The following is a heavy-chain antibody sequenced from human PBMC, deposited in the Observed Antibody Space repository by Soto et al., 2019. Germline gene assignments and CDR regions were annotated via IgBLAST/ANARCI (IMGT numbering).Heavy chain of an antibody. CDR1: GYSLTSYW. Sequence: GESLKISCNGSGYSLTSYWISWVRQMPWKGLEWMGRIDPSDSYTNYSPSFQGHVTISADKSISTAYLQWSSLKASDTAMYYCARSLAARNYYYYGMDVWGQGTTVTVSS. V-gene: IGHV5-10-1*01. D-gene: IGHD6-6*01. J-gene: IGHJ6*02. CDR3: ARSLAARNYYYYGMDV. CDR2: IDPSDSYT.